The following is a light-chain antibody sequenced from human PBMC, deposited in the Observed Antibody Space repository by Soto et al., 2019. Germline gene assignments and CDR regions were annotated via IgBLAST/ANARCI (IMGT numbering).Light chain of an antibody. CDR1: SSNIGSKS. CDR2: SNS. Sequence: QSVLTQPPSASGTPGQWVTISCSGSSSNIGSKSVNWYQQLPGTAPKLLIYSNSQRPSGVPDRFPGSKSGTSASLAISGLQSVDEADYYCGAWDDSLNGYVFGTGTKVTVL. J-gene: IGLJ1*01. CDR3: GAWDDSLNGYV. V-gene: IGLV1-44*01.